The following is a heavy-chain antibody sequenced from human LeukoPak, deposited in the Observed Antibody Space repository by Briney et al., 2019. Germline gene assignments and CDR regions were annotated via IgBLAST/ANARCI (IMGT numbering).Heavy chain of an antibody. CDR3: ARVSGYSSGWYEDY. D-gene: IGHD6-19*01. V-gene: IGHV1-69*06. CDR2: IIPIFGTA. CDR1: GGTFSSYA. J-gene: IGHJ4*02. Sequence: ASVKVSCKASGGTFSSYAISWVRQAPGQGLEWMGGIIPIFGTANYAQKFQGRVTITADKSTSTAYMELSSLRSEDTAVYYCARVSGYSSGWYEDYWGQGTLVTVSS.